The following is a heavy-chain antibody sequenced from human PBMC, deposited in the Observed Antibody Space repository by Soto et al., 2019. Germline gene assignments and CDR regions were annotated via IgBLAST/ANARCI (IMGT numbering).Heavy chain of an antibody. D-gene: IGHD3-10*01. Sequence: QVQLQESGPGLVKPSQTLSLTCTVSGGSISSGGYYWSWIRQHPGKGLEWIGYIDYSGSTYYNPSFKGRVTISVDKSTNQFSLKLSSVTAADTAVYYCARDRGGYVSGSFRRGGMDVWVQGTTVTVSS. CDR2: IDYSGST. CDR3: ARDRGGYVSGSFRRGGMDV. V-gene: IGHV4-31*03. CDR1: GGSISSGGYY. J-gene: IGHJ6*02.